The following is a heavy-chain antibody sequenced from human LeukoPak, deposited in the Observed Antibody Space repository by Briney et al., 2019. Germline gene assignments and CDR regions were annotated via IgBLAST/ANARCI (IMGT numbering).Heavy chain of an antibody. V-gene: IGHV3-30*02. CDR3: AKAPQPYCSSTSCWMSFDY. D-gene: IGHD2-2*01. Sequence: PGGSLRLSCAASGFTFSSYSMNWVRQAPGKGLEWVAFIRYDGSNKYYADSVKGRFTISRDNSKNTLYLQTNSLRAEDTAVYYCAKAPQPYCSSTSCWMSFDYWGQGTLVTVSS. J-gene: IGHJ4*02. CDR2: IRYDGSNK. CDR1: GFTFSSYS.